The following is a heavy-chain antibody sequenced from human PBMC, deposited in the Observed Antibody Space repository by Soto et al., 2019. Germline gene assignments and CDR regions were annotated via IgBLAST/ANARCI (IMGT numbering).Heavy chain of an antibody. CDR2: ISGSGGST. CDR1: GFTFSSYA. Sequence: GGSLRLSCAASGFTFSSYAMSWVRQAPGKGLEWVSAISGSGGSTYYADSVKGRFTISRDNSKNTLYLQMNSLRAEDTAVYSCAKDLIYGGNSYYYYGMDVWGQGTTVTVSS. D-gene: IGHD4-17*01. CDR3: AKDLIYGGNSYYYYGMDV. V-gene: IGHV3-23*01. J-gene: IGHJ6*02.